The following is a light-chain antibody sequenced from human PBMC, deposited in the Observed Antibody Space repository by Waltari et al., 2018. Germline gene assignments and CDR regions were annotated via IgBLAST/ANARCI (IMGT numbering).Light chain of an antibody. CDR3: QQYYSTIFT. J-gene: IGKJ3*01. CDR1: QSVLYRSSNKNF. V-gene: IGKV4-1*01. Sequence: DIVVTQSQDSLSVSLGERATINCMSSQSVLYRSSNKNFLAWYQQKPGQPPKLLIYWASTRESGVPDRFSGSGSGTDFTLTISSLQAEDVAVYYCQQYYSTIFTFGPGTKVDIK. CDR2: WAS.